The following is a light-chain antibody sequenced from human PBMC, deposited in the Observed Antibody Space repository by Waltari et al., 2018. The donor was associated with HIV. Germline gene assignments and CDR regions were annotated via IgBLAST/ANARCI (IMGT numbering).Light chain of an antibody. V-gene: IGKV1-5*03. CDR3: QQYKNFYT. CDR1: ENVYGL. J-gene: IGKJ2*01. Sequence: DIQMTQSPSTLSASVGDTVTFTCRASENVYGLLAWYQQMPGKAPKLLIYKASTLQTGVPSRFSGSGSEAEFTLTISSLQPEDFATYYCQQYKNFYTFGQGTRLEIK. CDR2: KAS.